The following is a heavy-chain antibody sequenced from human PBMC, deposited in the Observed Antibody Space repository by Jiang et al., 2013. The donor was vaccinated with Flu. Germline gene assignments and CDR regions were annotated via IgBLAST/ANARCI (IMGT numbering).Heavy chain of an antibody. Sequence: VQLVESGGGAVQPGRSLTLSCAGSGFTFRNHPVHWVRQAPGKGLEWVALISQDGDYINYADSVKDRFTISRDNSKNTLFLQMNSLRAEDTAVYFCARXGLFESSGFAQPPLDYWGQGTLVTVSS. J-gene: IGHJ4*02. CDR3: ARXGLFESSGFAQPPLDY. D-gene: IGHD3-22*01. V-gene: IGHV3-30-3*01. CDR1: GFTFRNHP. CDR2: ISQDGDYI.